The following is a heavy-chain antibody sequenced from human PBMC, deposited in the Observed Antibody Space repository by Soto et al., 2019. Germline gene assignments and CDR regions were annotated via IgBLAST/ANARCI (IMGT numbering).Heavy chain of an antibody. Sequence: LSLTCTVSGGSVSSGYYFWSWLRQSPGKRLEWIAYLYYSGSTDYNPSLKSRATISVDTSKSQVSLTLTSMTAADAAVYYCARSPNYYYYGFDVWGQGTTVTV. V-gene: IGHV4-61*01. J-gene: IGHJ6*02. D-gene: IGHD3-10*01. CDR1: GGSVSSGYYF. CDR3: ARSPNYYYYGFDV. CDR2: LYYSGST.